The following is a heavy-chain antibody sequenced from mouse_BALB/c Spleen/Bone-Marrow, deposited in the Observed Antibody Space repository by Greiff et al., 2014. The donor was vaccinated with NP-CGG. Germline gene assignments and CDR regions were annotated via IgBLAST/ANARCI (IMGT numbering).Heavy chain of an antibody. J-gene: IGHJ4*01. V-gene: IGHV5-6*01. CDR1: GFTFSSYG. Sequence: VQLQQSGGDLVKPGGSLKLSCAASGFTFSSYGMSWVRQTPDKRLEWVATIWNVGSYNYYPDSVKGRFTITMDNAKNNLYLQMSSMKSEDTAMYSGARSCYYRDDGAVDYWGQGTSVTVSS. D-gene: IGHD2-14*01. CDR3: ARSCYYRDDGAVDY. CDR2: IWNVGSYN.